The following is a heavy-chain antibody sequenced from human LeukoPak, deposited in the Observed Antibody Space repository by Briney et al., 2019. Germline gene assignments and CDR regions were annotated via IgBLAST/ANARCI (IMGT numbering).Heavy chain of an antibody. CDR2: IIPIFGTA. Sequence: GASVKVSCKASGGTFSSYAISWVRQAPGQGLEWMGGIIPIFGTANYAQKFQGRVTITADESTSTAYMELSSLRSEDTAVYYCARGICSSTSCYTSYYYYGMDVWGQGTTVTVSS. D-gene: IGHD2-2*02. CDR3: ARGICSSTSCYTSYYYYGMDV. CDR1: GGTFSSYA. J-gene: IGHJ6*02. V-gene: IGHV1-69*01.